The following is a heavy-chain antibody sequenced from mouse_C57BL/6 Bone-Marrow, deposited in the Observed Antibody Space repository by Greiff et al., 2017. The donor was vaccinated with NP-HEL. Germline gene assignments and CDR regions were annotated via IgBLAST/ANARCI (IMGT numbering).Heavy chain of an antibody. CDR3: ARHGSSYD. J-gene: IGHJ2*01. D-gene: IGHD1-1*01. CDR2: IYPRSGNT. CDR1: GYTFTSYG. Sequence: VQLQQSGAELARPGASVKLSCKASGYTFTSYGISWVKQRPGQGLEWIGEIYPRSGNTYYNEKFKGKATLTADKSSSTAYMELRSLTSEDSAVYFCARHGSSYDWGQGTTLTVSS. V-gene: IGHV1-81*01.